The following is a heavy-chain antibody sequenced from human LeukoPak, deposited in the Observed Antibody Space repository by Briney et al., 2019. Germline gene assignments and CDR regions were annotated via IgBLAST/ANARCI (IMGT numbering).Heavy chain of an antibody. D-gene: IGHD5-24*01. CDR3: ARGLSWDGYNPFDY. CDR1: GFTFSSYD. V-gene: IGHV3-13*01. J-gene: IGHJ4*02. Sequence: PGGSLRLSCAASGFTFSSYDMHWVRQATGKGLEWVSAIGTAGDTYYPGSVKGRFTISRENAKNSLYLQMNSLRAGDTAVYYCARGLSWDGYNPFDYWGQGTLVTVSS. CDR2: IGTAGDT.